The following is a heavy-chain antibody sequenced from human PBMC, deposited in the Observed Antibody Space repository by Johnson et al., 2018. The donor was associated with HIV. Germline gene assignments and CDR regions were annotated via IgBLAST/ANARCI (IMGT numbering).Heavy chain of an antibody. Sequence: EVQLVESGGGVVQPGGSLRLSCAASGFTLSSYWMSWVRQAPGKGLEWVANIKQDESEKYYVDSVKGRFTISRDNAKNSLYLQLNSLRAEDTAVYYCARDASYGYYAFDIWGQGTMVTVSS. D-gene: IGHD4-17*01. CDR2: IKQDESEK. CDR1: GFTLSSYW. CDR3: ARDASYGYYAFDI. J-gene: IGHJ3*02. V-gene: IGHV3-7*01.